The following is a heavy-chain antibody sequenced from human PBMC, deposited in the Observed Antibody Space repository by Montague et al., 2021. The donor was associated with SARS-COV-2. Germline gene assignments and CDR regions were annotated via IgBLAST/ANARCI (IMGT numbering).Heavy chain of an antibody. CDR1: GGSISSSNYY. CDR2: IYYSGST. CDR3: ASPTYYYDSSGSDAFDI. D-gene: IGHD3-22*01. Sequence: SETLSLTCTVSGGSISSSNYYWGWIRQPPGKGLEWIGSIYYSGSTYYNPSLKSRDTIFVDTSKNQFSLKLSSVTAADTAVYYCASPTYYYDSSGSDAFDIWGQGTMVTVSS. J-gene: IGHJ3*02. V-gene: IGHV4-39*01.